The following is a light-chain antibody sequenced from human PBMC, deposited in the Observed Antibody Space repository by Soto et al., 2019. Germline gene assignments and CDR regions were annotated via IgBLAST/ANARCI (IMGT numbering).Light chain of an antibody. V-gene: IGKV1-39*01. CDR2: AAS. Sequence: DIQMTQSPSSLSASVGDRVTITCRASQSIVTYLNWYLQKPGKAPKLLIYAASNLQSGVPSRFSGSGSGKDFTLNISSLQPEDFANYFCQQSYSTPPWTFPQGTKVDIK. J-gene: IGKJ1*01. CDR1: QSIVTY. CDR3: QQSYSTPPWT.